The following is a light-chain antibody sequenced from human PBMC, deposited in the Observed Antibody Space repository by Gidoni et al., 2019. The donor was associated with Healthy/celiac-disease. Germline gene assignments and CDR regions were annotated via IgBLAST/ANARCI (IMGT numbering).Light chain of an antibody. CDR3: QQYGSSPDT. CDR2: GAS. V-gene: IGKV3-20*01. Sequence: EIVLTQSQGTLSSSPGERATLSCRASQSVSSSYLAWYQQKPGQAPRLLIYGASSRATGIPARFSGSGSGTDFTLTISRLEPEDFAVYYCQQYGSSPDTFGQXTKLEIK. J-gene: IGKJ2*01. CDR1: QSVSSSY.